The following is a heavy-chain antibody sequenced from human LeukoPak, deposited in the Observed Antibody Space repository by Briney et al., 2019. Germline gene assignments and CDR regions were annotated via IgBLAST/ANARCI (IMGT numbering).Heavy chain of an antibody. D-gene: IGHD2-15*01. CDR2: IIDSGST. V-gene: IGHV4-34*01. CDR3: ARGGPVVAAAYHDAFDI. CDR1: GFTFSSYS. Sequence: PGGSLRLSCAASGFTFSSYSMNWVRQPPRKGLEWIGEIIDSGSTNYNPSLKSRVTISVDTSRNQFSLKLSSVTAADTAVYYCARGGPVVAAAYHDAFDIWGQGTMVTVSS. J-gene: IGHJ3*02.